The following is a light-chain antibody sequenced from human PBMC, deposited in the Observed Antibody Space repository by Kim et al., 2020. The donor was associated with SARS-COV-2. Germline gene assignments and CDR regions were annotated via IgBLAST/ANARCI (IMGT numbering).Light chain of an antibody. J-gene: IGKJ5*01. CDR1: SSGY. V-gene: IGKV3-20*01. CDR2: GAS. Sequence: SSGYLAWYQHKPGQAPKVVIHGASNRATGIPDRFSGSGSGTDFTLTISRLEPEDFAVYYCQQYDTSPITFGQGTRLEIK. CDR3: QQYDTSPIT.